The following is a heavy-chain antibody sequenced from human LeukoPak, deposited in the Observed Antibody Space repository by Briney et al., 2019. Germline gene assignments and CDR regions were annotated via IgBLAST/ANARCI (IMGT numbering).Heavy chain of an antibody. J-gene: IGHJ4*02. CDR2: ISGSGGRT. CDR3: TKDRRGPAAGTWYFDS. Sequence: PGGSLRLSCAASGFTFSSYAMSWVRQAPGKGLEWVSAISGSGGRTYYADSVRGRFTISRDNSKNTVYLQLNSLRAGDTAIYYCTKDRRGPAAGTWYFDSWGQGTLVTVSS. D-gene: IGHD6-13*01. CDR1: GFTFSSYA. V-gene: IGHV3-23*01.